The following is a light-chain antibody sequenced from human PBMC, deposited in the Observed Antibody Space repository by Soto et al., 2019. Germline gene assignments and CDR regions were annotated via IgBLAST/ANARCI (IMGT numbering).Light chain of an antibody. V-gene: IGKV1-39*01. CDR2: GAS. J-gene: IGKJ4*01. Sequence: DIPMTQSPSSVSASVGDRVTITCRASQTPSNYLTWFQQKPGKAPKVLIYGASTLQSGVPSRFSGSGSGAEFTLTISSLQPEDFATYYCQQSFSPLLTFGGGTKVEIK. CDR3: QQSFSPLLT. CDR1: QTPSNY.